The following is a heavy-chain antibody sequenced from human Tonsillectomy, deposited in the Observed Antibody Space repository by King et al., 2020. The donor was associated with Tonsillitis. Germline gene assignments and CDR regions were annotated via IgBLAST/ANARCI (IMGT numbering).Heavy chain of an antibody. Sequence: QLVQSGAEVKKPGASVKVSCKASGYTFTSYYMHWVRQAPGQGLEWMGIINPSGGSTSYAQKFQGRVTMTRDTSTSTVYMELSSLRSEDTAVYYCAREGYGGXPGLKGRPXXIXXQGTMVTVSS. CDR1: GYTFTSYY. CDR3: AREGYGGXPGLKGRPXXI. V-gene: IGHV1-46*03. CDR2: INPSGGST. J-gene: IGHJ3*02. D-gene: IGHD4-23*01.